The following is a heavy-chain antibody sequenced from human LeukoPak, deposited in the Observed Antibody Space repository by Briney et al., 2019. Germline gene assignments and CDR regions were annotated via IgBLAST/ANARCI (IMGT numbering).Heavy chain of an antibody. J-gene: IGHJ4*02. CDR2: ISWNSGSI. CDR1: GFTFDDYA. D-gene: IGHD6-13*01. V-gene: IGHV3-9*01. Sequence: PGGSLRLSCAASGFTFDDYAMHWVRQAPGKGLEWVSGISWNSGSIGYADSVKGRFIISRDNAKNSLYLQMNSLRAEDTALYYCAKDRSSWGQGTLVTVSS. CDR3: AKDRSS.